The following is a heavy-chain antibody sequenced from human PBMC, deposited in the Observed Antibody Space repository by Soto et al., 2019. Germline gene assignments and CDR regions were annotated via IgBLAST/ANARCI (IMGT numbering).Heavy chain of an antibody. CDR3: AKERQRGRFGEASFDM. CDR2: ISWNTFTT. CDR1: GFTFNDYA. V-gene: IGHV3-9*01. D-gene: IGHD3-10*01. J-gene: IGHJ3*02. Sequence: EVQLVESGGGLVQPGRSLRLSCEASGFTFNDYAMHWVRQVPGKGLEWVSGISWNTFTTGYADSVEGRFTISRDHAKNSLYLQMNSLRDEATALYYCAKERQRGRFGEASFDMWGQGTMVTVSS.